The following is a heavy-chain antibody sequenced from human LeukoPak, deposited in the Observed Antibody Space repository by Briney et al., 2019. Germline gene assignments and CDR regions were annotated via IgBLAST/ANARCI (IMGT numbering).Heavy chain of an antibody. V-gene: IGHV1-18*01. CDR3: ARVKDSSGYYQPPGVDY. CDR1: GYTFTSYG. Sequence: VASVKVSCKASGYTFTSYGISWVRQAPGQGLEWMGWMSAYNGNTNYAQKLQGRVTMTTDTSTSTAYMELRSLRSDDTAVYYCARVKDSSGYYQPPGVDYWGQGTLVTVSS. J-gene: IGHJ4*02. CDR2: MSAYNGNT. D-gene: IGHD3-22*01.